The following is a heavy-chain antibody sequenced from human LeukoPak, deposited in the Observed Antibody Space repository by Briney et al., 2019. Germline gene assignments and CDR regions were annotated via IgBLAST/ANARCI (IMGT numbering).Heavy chain of an antibody. CDR3: ARGPRSGSHYTVDY. V-gene: IGHV3-21*01. Sequence: GGSLRLSCAAPGFTFSSYSMNWVRQAPGKGLEWVSSISSSSSYIYYADSVKGRFTISRDNAKNSLYLQMNSLRAEDTAVYYCARGPRSGSHYTVDYWGQGTLVTVSS. CDR2: ISSSSSYI. D-gene: IGHD3-10*01. CDR1: GFTFSSYS. J-gene: IGHJ4*02.